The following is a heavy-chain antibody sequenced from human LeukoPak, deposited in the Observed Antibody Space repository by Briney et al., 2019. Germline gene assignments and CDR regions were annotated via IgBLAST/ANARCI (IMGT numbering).Heavy chain of an antibody. CDR3: ARGAKMATRRFDY. Sequence: SETLSLTCTVSGGSIGSGGYYWNWIRQHPGKGLEWIGYIYNSGTTHIRPSLKSRVIISGDTSKNQLSLKLRSVTAADTAMFYCARGAKMATRRFDYWGQGILVTVSS. J-gene: IGHJ4*02. CDR2: IYNSGTT. V-gene: IGHV4-31*03. D-gene: IGHD5-24*01. CDR1: GGSIGSGGYY.